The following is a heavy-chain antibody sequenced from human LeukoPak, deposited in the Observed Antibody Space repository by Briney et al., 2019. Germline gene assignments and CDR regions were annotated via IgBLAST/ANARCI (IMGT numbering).Heavy chain of an antibody. J-gene: IGHJ3*02. Sequence: GGSLRLSCAASGFTFSSHNMNWVRQAPGKGLEWISFINFKSEDIRYADSVEGRFIISRDNARKSLYLHMNSLRAEDTAVYYCARDKDYASDMWGQRTMVTVAS. CDR2: INFKSEDI. CDR3: ARDKDYASDM. V-gene: IGHV3-48*01. D-gene: IGHD4-11*01. CDR1: GFTFSSHN.